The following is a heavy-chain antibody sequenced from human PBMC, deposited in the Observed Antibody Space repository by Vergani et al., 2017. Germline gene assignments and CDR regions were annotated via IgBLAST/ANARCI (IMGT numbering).Heavy chain of an antibody. V-gene: IGHV3-30*18. CDR1: GFTFSSYG. CDR2: ISYDGSNK. CDR3: AKDLSYYDSSGYYYSGYYYYGMDV. J-gene: IGHJ6*02. Sequence: QVQLVESGGGVVQPVRSLRLSCAASGFTFSSYGMHWVRQAPGKGLEWVAVISYDGSNKYYADSVKGRFTISRDNSKNTLYLQMNSLRAEDTAVYYCAKDLSYYDSSGYYYSGYYYYGMDVWGQGTTVTVSS. D-gene: IGHD3-22*01.